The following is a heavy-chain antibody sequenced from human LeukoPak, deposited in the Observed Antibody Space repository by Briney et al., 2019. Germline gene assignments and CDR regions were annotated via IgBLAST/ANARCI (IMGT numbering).Heavy chain of an antibody. CDR3: AKGRVAATDDAFDI. CDR2: ISWNSGSI. CDR1: GFTFDDYA. V-gene: IGHV3-9*03. D-gene: IGHD6-19*01. Sequence: GRSLRLSCAASGFTFDDYAMHWVRQAPGKGLEWVSGISWNSGSIGYADSVKGRFTISRDNAKNSLYLQMNSLRAEDMALYYCAKGRVAATDDAFDIWGQGTMVTVSS. J-gene: IGHJ3*02.